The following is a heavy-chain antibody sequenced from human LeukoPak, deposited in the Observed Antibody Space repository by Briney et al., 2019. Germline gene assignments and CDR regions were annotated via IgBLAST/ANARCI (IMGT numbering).Heavy chain of an antibody. Sequence: SQTLSLTCTVSGGSISSGSYFWSWIRQSAGRGLEWIWRIDSSGNTNYNPSLKSRVTMSLDTSKNQFSLKLSSVTAADTAVYYCAREALPGGVWRVGWFDPWGQGTLVTVFS. V-gene: IGHV4-61*02. CDR1: GGSISSGSYF. CDR3: AREALPGGVWRVGWFDP. CDR2: IDSSGNT. J-gene: IGHJ5*02. D-gene: IGHD2-8*02.